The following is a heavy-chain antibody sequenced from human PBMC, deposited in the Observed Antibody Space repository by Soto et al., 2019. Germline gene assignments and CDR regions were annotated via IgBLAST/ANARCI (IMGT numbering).Heavy chain of an antibody. CDR3: ARGIKPHSSGSWYFDL. CDR2: INHSGST. CDR1: GGSFSGYY. V-gene: IGHV4-34*01. D-gene: IGHD6-19*01. Sequence: QVQLQQWGAGLLKPSETLSLTCAVYGGSFSGYYWSWIRQPPGKGLEWIGEINHSGSTNYNPSLKRRVPISVDTANNRFSLNLGAVTPADTAVYYCARGIKPHSSGSWYFDLWGRGTLVTVSS. J-gene: IGHJ2*01.